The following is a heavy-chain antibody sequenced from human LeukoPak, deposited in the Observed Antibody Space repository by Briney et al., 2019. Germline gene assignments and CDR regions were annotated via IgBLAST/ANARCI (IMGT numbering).Heavy chain of an antibody. V-gene: IGHV1-18*01. D-gene: IGHD2-15*01. J-gene: IGHJ3*01. CDR1: GYTFSSDG. CDR2: ISGYTGDT. Sequence: GASVKVSCKASGYTFSSDGISWVRQAPGQGLECMGWISGYTGDTKYAQILQGRFTVTTDTSTSTAYMELRSLTYDDTAVYYCARAGYCGDGGCRGGSAFDVWGQGTMVTVSS. CDR3: ARAGYCGDGGCRGGSAFDV.